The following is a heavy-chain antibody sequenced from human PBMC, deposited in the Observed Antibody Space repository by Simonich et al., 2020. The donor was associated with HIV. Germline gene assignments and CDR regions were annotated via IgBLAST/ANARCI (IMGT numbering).Heavy chain of an antibody. V-gene: IGHV3-21*01. CDR2: ISNSSSYI. CDR3: ARDGRKGSSTSCSDY. Sequence: EEQLVESGGGLVKPGGSLRLSWAASGFTCSSYSMNWVRQAPGKGLEWVSSISNSSSYIYDADSVKGRFTISRDNSKNTLYRQMNSLRSEDTAVYYCARDGRKGSSTSCSDYWGQGTLVTVSS. J-gene: IGHJ4*02. CDR1: GFTCSSYS. D-gene: IGHD2-2*01.